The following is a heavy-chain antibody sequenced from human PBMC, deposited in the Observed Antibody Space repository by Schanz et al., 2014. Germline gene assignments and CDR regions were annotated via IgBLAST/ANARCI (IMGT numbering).Heavy chain of an antibody. CDR3: ARDGVDAAAGGNY. J-gene: IGHJ4*02. CDR2: ISAYNGNT. CDR1: GYDFHIYA. V-gene: IGHV1-18*01. Sequence: QVQLVQPGPEVKKPGASVTVSCKASGYDFHIYAYSWVRQAPGQGPEWIGWISAYNGNTNYAQKLQGRVTMTTDTSTSTAYMELRSLRSDDTAVYYCARDGVDAAAGGNYWGQGTLXTVSS. D-gene: IGHD6-13*01.